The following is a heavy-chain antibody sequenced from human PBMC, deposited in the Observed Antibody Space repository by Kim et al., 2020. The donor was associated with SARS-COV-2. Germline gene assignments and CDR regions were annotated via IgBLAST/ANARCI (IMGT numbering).Heavy chain of an antibody. CDR1: GFTFSSYA. J-gene: IGHJ4*02. D-gene: IGHD6-19*01. V-gene: IGHV3-23*01. CDR2: ISGSGGST. Sequence: GGSLRLSCAASGFTFSSYAMSWVRQAPGKGLEWVSAISGSGGSTYYADSVKGRFTISRDNSKNTLYLQMNSLRAEDTAVYYCAKEGIAVAGTRTTPFDYWGQGTLVTVSA. CDR3: AKEGIAVAGTRTTPFDY.